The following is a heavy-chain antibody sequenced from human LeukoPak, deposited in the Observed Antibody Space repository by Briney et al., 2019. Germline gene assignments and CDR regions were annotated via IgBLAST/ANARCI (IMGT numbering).Heavy chain of an antibody. J-gene: IGHJ3*02. D-gene: IGHD2-15*01. CDR3: ARAPGYCRGGSCYSGAFDI. CDR1: GFTFSSYS. V-gene: IGHV3-48*04. CDR2: ITTSSGTK. Sequence: SGGSLRLSCEASGFTFSSYSMNWVRQAPGKGLEWISYITTSSGTKHYADSVRGRFTISRDIAENSLHLQMNSLRAEDTAVYYCARAPGYCRGGSCYSGAFDIWGQGTMVTVSS.